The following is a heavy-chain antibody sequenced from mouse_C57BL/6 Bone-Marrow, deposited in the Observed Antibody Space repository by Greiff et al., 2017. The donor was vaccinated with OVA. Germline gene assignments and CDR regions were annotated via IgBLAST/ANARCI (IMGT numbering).Heavy chain of an antibody. D-gene: IGHD2-4*01. CDR1: GFNIKDDY. CDR3: TTWDYDEYFDV. V-gene: IGHV14-4*01. CDR2: IDPENGDT. Sequence: EVKLVESGAELVRPGASVKLSCTASGFNIKDDYMHWVKQRPEQGLEWIGWIDPENGDTEYASKFQGKATITADTSSNTAYLQLSSLTSEDTAVYYCTTWDYDEYFDVWGTGTTVTVSS. J-gene: IGHJ1*03.